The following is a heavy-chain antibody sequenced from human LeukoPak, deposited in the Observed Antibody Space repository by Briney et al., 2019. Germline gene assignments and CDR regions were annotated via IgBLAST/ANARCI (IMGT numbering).Heavy chain of an antibody. Sequence: GFLRLSCAASGFTVSSNYMNWVRQAPGQGLEWVSLIFSGGSTYYADSVRGRFTISRDDSENTLYLQMNNLRAEDTAIYFCARDVSYWGQGTLVTVSS. D-gene: IGHD5/OR15-5a*01. V-gene: IGHV3-66*01. CDR2: IFSGGST. CDR1: GFTVSSNY. CDR3: ARDVSY. J-gene: IGHJ4*02.